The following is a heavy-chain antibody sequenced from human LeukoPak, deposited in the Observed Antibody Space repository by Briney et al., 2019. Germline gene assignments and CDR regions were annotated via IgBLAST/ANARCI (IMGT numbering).Heavy chain of an antibody. V-gene: IGHV3-48*01. CDR3: ARERRYYYYYMDV. J-gene: IGHJ6*03. CDR2: ISSSSSTI. Sequence: GASLRLSCAAAGFTFSSYSMNWVRQAPGKGLEWVSYISSSSSTIYYADSVKGRFTISRDNAKNSLYLQMNSLRAEDAAVYYCARERRYYYYYMDVRGKGTTVTVSS. CDR1: GFTFSSYS.